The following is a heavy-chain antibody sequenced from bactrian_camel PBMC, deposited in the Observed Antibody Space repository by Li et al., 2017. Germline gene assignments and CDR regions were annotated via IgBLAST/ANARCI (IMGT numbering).Heavy chain of an antibody. CDR2: IDSGGST. D-gene: IGHD6*01. CDR1: GYILGTWC. V-gene: IGHV3S53*01. J-gene: IGHJ4*01. CDR3: AVGSRTTEEYKN. Sequence: HVQLVESGGGSVQTGGSLTLSCLASGYILGTWCMGWFRQAPGTDREGVAAIDSGGSTIYADSVKGRFTISKDNAKNTLYLQMNSLKTEDTAVYYCAVGSRTTEEYKNRGQGTQVTVS.